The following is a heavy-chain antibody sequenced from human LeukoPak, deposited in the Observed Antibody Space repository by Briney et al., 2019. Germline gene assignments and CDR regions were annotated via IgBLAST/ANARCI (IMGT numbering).Heavy chain of an antibody. Sequence: GGSLRLSCAASGFTVSTNYMGWVRQTPGKGLEWVSVIYNVENGGKTFYADSVKGRFTISRDNSKNTLYLQMNSLRAEDTAVYYCAREFGYCSTTSCPLGFWGQGTPVTLSS. CDR1: GFTVSTNY. D-gene: IGHD2-2*03. CDR3: AREFGYCSTTSCPLGF. J-gene: IGHJ4*02. V-gene: IGHV3-53*01. CDR2: IYNVENGGKT.